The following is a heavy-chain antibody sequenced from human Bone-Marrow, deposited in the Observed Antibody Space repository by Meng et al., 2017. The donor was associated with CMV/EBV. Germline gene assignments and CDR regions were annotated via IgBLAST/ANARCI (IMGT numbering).Heavy chain of an antibody. CDR3: TTDLGYQDAFDI. CDR1: GFTFSNAW. CDR2: IKSKTDGGTT. Sequence: GGSLRLSCAASGFTFSNAWMSWVRQAPGKGLEWVGRIKSKTDGGTTDYAAPVKGRFTISRDDSKNTLYLQMNSLKTEDTAVYYCTTDLGYQDAFDIWGQGTMVTVSS. J-gene: IGHJ3*02. D-gene: IGHD2-2*01. V-gene: IGHV3-15*01.